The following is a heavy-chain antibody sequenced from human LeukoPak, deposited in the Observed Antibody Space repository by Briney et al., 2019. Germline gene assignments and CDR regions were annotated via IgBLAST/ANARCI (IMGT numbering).Heavy chain of an antibody. CDR2: ISGSGGST. J-gene: IGHJ6*03. D-gene: IGHD5-12*01. CDR3: TKPTASGGYSGYGSPGYYYYMDV. V-gene: IGHV3-23*01. CDR1: EFTFSSYA. Sequence: GGSLRLSCAASEFTFSSYAMSWVRQAPGKGLEWVSSISGSGGSTYYADSVKGRFTISRDNAKNSLYLQMNSLKTEDTAVYYCTKPTASGGYSGYGSPGYYYYMDVWGKGTTVTVSS.